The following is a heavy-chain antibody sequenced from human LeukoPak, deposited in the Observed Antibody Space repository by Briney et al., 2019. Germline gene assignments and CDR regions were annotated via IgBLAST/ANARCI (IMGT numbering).Heavy chain of an antibody. CDR3: ARDPASGYSTKRYYFDY. V-gene: IGHV4-39*07. D-gene: IGHD6-13*01. CDR2: IYYSEST. CDR1: GGSISSSSYY. Sequence: SETLSLTCTVSGGSISSSSYYCGWIRQPPGKGLELIGSIYYSESTYYNPSLKSRLTISVDTSKNQFSLKLSSVTAADTAVYFCARDPASGYSTKRYYFDYWGQGTLVTVSS. J-gene: IGHJ4*02.